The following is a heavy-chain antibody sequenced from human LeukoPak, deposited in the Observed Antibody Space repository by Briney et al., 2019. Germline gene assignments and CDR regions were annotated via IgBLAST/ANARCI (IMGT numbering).Heavy chain of an antibody. J-gene: IGHJ6*02. CDR3: ASTIYYYDSSGYYPVDYYYGMDV. CDR1: GYTFTIYG. CDR2: ISAYNGNT. D-gene: IGHD3-22*01. Sequence: ASVTVSFTASGYTFTIYGISWVRQAPGQGLEWMGWISAYNGNTNYAQKLQGRVTMTTDTSTSTAYMELRSLRSDDTAVYYCASTIYYYDSSGYYPVDYYYGMDVWGQGTTVTVSS. V-gene: IGHV1-18*01.